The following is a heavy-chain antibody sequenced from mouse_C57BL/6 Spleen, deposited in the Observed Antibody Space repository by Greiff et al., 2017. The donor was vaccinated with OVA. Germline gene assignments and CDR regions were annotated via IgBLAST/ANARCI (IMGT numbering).Heavy chain of an antibody. CDR2: IYPGSGST. J-gene: IGHJ2*01. D-gene: IGHD1-1*01. V-gene: IGHV1-55*01. CDR3: ARSYYGSQYYFDY. Sequence: QVQLKQPGAELVKPGASVKMSCKASGYTFTSYWITWVKQRPGQGLEWIGDIYPGSGSTNYNEKFKSKATLTVDTSSSTAYMQLSSLTSEDSAVYYCARSYYGSQYYFDYWGQGTTLTVSS. CDR1: GYTFTSYW.